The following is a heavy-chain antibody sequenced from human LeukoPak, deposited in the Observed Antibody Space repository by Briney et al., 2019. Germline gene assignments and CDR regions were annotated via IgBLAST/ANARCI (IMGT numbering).Heavy chain of an antibody. CDR1: GGSISSDNYY. V-gene: IGHV4-61*02. Sequence: SETLSLTCTVSGGSISSDNYYWSWIRQPAGKGLEWIGRVNIRGSTDYNPSLKSRVTISVDTSKRQFSLKLTSVTAADTAVYDFYGEVTSDFRYFDLWGRGTLVTVSS. CDR2: VNIRGST. CDR3: YGEVTSDFRYFDL. J-gene: IGHJ2*01. D-gene: IGHD3-10*01.